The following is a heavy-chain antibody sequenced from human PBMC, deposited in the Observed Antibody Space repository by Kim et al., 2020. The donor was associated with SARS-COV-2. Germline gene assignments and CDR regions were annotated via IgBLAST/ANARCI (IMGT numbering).Heavy chain of an antibody. CDR2: ISGRGDST. J-gene: IGHJ5*02. Sequence: GGSLRLSCAASGFTFSSYAMSWVRQAPGKGLEWVSAISGRGDSTYYADSVKGRFTISRDNSKNTLYLQMNSLRAEDTAIYYCAKSSGIMGGWFDPWGPGTLFTLSS. CDR1: GFTFSSYA. CDR3: AKSSGIMGGWFDP. V-gene: IGHV3-23*01. D-gene: IGHD3-16*01.